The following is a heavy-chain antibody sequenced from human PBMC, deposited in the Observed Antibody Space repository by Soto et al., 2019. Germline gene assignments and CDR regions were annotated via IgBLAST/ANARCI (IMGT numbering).Heavy chain of an antibody. CDR3: ASSSRSCHGGLCYFYD. V-gene: IGHV3-72*01. CDR1: GFTFSDHY. Sequence: PGGSLRLSCAASGFTFSDHYMDWVRQAPGKGLEWVGRIRNKASSYTTEYAASVKGRFTISRDDSKNSLYLQMNSLRSEDTAVYYCASSSRSCHGGLCYFYDWGQGTLVTVSS. D-gene: IGHD2-2*01. CDR2: IRNKASSYTT. J-gene: IGHJ4*02.